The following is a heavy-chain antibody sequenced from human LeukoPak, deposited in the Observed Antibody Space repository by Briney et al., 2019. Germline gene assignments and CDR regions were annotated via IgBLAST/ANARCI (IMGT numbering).Heavy chain of an antibody. V-gene: IGHV1-69*01. CDR3: ARQHFLYGDYQFFDY. D-gene: IGHD4-17*01. CDR1: GGTFSTYS. Sequence: PEASVTVSCKASGGTFSTYSITWVRQAPGQGLEWMGGIIPNFGTPNYAQKFQGRVTITADGSTSTVYMELSSLRSEDTAVYYCARQHFLYGDYQFFDYWGQGTLVTVSS. CDR2: IIPNFGTP. J-gene: IGHJ4*02.